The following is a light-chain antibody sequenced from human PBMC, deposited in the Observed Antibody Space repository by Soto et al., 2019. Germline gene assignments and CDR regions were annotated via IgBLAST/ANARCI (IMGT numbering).Light chain of an antibody. J-gene: IGLJ2*01. Sequence: QSALTQPASVSGSPGQSITISCTGTSSDIGGYNYVSWYQQHPGEAPKLIIYEVRNRPSGVSSRFSGSKSGNTASLTISGLQAEDEADYYCSSYASSSTIFAGGTKLTVL. CDR1: SSDIGGYNY. V-gene: IGLV2-14*01. CDR2: EVR. CDR3: SSYASSSTI.